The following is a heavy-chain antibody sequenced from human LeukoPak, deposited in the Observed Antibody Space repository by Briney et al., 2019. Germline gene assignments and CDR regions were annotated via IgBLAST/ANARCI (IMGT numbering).Heavy chain of an antibody. Sequence: GESLKISCKGSGYSFTSYWIGWVRQMPGKGLEWMGIIYPGDSDTRYSPSFQGQVTISAAKSISTAYLQWSILKASDTAMYYCARLIQVGGSYFYFDYWGQGTLVTVFS. CDR1: GYSFTSYW. CDR3: ARLIQVGGSYFYFDY. CDR2: IYPGDSDT. D-gene: IGHD1-26*01. J-gene: IGHJ4*02. V-gene: IGHV5-51*01.